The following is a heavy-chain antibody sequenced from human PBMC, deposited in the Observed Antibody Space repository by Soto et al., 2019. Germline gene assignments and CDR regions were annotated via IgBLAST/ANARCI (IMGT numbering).Heavy chain of an antibody. V-gene: IGHV4-59*08. CDR2: IYYTEST. Sequence: PSETLSLTCTVSGGSISSYYWSWIRQPPGKGLEWIGYIYYTESTNYNPSLKSRVTISVDTSKNQFSLSLTSVTAADTAVYYCARHSGGYNGFDFSYWGQGALVTVSS. J-gene: IGHJ4*02. D-gene: IGHD5-12*01. CDR1: GGSISSYY. CDR3: ARHSGGYNGFDFSY.